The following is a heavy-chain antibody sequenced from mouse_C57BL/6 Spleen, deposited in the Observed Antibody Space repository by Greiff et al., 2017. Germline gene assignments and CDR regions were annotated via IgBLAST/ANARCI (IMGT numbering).Heavy chain of an antibody. CDR1: GYAFSSYW. Sequence: VMLVESGAELVKPGASVKISCKASGYAFSSYWMNWVKQRPGKGLEWIGQIYPGDGDTNYNGKFKGKATLTADKSSSTAYMQLSSLTSEDSAVYFCAREDGNYVWYFDVWGTGTTVTVSS. D-gene: IGHD2-1*01. CDR3: AREDGNYVWYFDV. CDR2: IYPGDGDT. V-gene: IGHV1-80*01. J-gene: IGHJ1*03.